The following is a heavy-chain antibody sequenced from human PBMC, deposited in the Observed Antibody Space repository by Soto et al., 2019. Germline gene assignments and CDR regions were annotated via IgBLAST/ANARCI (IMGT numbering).Heavy chain of an antibody. CDR3: AREEGGGYDHRWFDP. J-gene: IGHJ5*02. CDR2: IYYSGST. V-gene: IGHV4-31*03. Sequence: TLSLTCTVFGGSISSGGYYWSWIRQHPGKGLEWIGYIYYSGSTYYNPSLKSRVTISVDTSKNQFSLKLSSVTAADTAVYYCAREEGGGYDHRWFDPWGQGTLVTVSS. CDR1: GGSISSGGYY. D-gene: IGHD5-12*01.